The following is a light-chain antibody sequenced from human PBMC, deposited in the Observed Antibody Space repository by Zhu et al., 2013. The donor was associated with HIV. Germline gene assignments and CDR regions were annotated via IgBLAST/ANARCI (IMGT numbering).Light chain of an antibody. CDR2: RNN. V-gene: IGLV1-47*01. CDR3: GTWDSSLSAVV. J-gene: IGLJ2*01. Sequence: QSVLTQPPSASGTPGQQVTISCSGSGSNIGSNYVYWYQQLPGTTPKLLIYRNNQRPSGVPDRFSGSKSDTSASLAISGLQSEDEADYYCGTWDSSLSAVVFGGGTKLTVL. CDR1: GSNIGSNY.